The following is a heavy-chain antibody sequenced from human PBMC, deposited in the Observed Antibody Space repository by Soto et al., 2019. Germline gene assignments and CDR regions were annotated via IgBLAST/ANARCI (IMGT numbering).Heavy chain of an antibody. D-gene: IGHD3-9*01. CDR1: GDSVSSNSAA. J-gene: IGHJ6*02. CDR2: TYYRFKWYN. CDR3: ARDVPYDILTGYYRNYYYYYGMDV. V-gene: IGHV6-1*01. Sequence: SQTLSLTCAISGDSVSSNSAAWNWIRQSPSRGLEWLGRTYYRFKWYNDYAVSVKSRITINPDTSKNQFSLQLNSVTPEDTAVYYCARDVPYDILTGYYRNYYYYYGMDVWGQGTTVTVSS.